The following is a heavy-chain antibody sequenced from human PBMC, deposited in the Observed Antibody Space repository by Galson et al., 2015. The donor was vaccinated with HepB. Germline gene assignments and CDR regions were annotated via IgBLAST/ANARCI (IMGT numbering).Heavy chain of an antibody. CDR2: IIPIFGTA. CDR3: ARPRFYPVYCSGGSCYSGPFDY. V-gene: IGHV1-69*13. CDR1: GGTFSSYA. D-gene: IGHD2-15*01. J-gene: IGHJ4*02. Sequence: SVKVSCKASGGTFSSYAISWVRQAPGQGLEWMGGIIPIFGTANYAQKFQGRVTITADESTSTAYMELSSLRSEDTAVYYCARPRFYPVYCSGGSCYSGPFDYWGQGTLVTVSS.